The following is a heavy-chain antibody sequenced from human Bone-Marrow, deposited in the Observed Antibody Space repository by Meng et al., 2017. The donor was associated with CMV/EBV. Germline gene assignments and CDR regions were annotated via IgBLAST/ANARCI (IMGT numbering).Heavy chain of an antibody. CDR1: GGSISSYY. V-gene: IGHV4-59*01. Sequence: QVQLQESGPGLVKPSETLSLTCTGSGGSISSYYWSWIRQPPGKGLEWIGYIYYSGSTNYNPSLKSRVTISVDTSKNQFSLKLSSVTAADTAVYYCARDAGYSSSWTGWFDPWGQGTLVTVSS. J-gene: IGHJ5*02. D-gene: IGHD6-13*01. CDR2: IYYSGST. CDR3: ARDAGYSSSWTGWFDP.